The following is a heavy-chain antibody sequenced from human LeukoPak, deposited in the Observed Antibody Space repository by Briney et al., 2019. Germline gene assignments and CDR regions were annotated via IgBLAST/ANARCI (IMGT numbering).Heavy chain of an antibody. CDR1: GFTFSSYW. J-gene: IGHJ4*01. V-gene: IGHV3-7*01. Sequence: QAGGCLRLSCAASGFTFSSYWMSWVRQAPGKGLEWVANIKQDGSEKYYVDSVKGRFTISRDNAKNSLYLQMNSLRAEDTAVYYCASDALLSEHDSKESWGHGTLVTVSS. CDR3: ASDALLSEHDSKES. D-gene: IGHD3-22*01. CDR2: IKQDGSEK.